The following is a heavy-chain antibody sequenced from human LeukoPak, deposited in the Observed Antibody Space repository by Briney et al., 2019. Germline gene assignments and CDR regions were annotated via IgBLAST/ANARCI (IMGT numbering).Heavy chain of an antibody. V-gene: IGHV1-69*06. CDR1: GGTFSSYA. D-gene: IGHD2-8*01. CDR3: ARRGLRGHYFDY. J-gene: IGHJ4*02. Sequence: ASVKVSCKASGGTFSSYAISWVRQAPGQGLEWMGGIIPIFGTANYAQKFQSRVTITADKSTSTAYMELSSLRSEDTAVYYCARRGLRGHYFDYWGQGTLVTVSS. CDR2: IIPIFGTA.